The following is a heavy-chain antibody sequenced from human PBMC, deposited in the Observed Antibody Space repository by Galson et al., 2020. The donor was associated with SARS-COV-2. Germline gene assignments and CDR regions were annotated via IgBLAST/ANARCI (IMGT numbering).Heavy chain of an antibody. CDR3: ARELRFLEWLSTRSDNWFDP. Sequence: GESLKISCKGSGYSFTSYWIGWVRQMPGKGLEWMGIIYPGDSDTRYSPSFQGQVTISADKSISTAYLQWSSLKASDTAMYYCARELRFLEWLSTRSDNWFDPWGQGTLVTVSS. CDR2: IYPGDSDT. D-gene: IGHD3-3*01. J-gene: IGHJ5*02. CDR1: GYSFTSYW. V-gene: IGHV5-51*01.